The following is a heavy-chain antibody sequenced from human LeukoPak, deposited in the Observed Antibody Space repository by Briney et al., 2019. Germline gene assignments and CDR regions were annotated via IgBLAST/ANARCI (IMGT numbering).Heavy chain of an antibody. J-gene: IGHJ4*02. V-gene: IGHV1-18*04. CDR1: GYTFTSYG. D-gene: IGHD2-15*01. CDR2: ISAYNGNT. Sequence: ASVKVSCKVSGYTFTSYGISWVRQAPGQGLEWMGRISAYNGNTNYAQKLQGRVTMTTDTSTSTAYMELRSLRSDDTAVYYCARDCSGGSCYSNFDYWGQGTLVTVSS. CDR3: ARDCSGGSCYSNFDY.